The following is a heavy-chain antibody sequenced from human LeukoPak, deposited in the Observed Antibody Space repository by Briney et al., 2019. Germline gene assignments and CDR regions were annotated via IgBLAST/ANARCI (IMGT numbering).Heavy chain of an antibody. J-gene: IGHJ4*02. V-gene: IGHV4-4*09. D-gene: IGHD6-13*01. CDR2: INSSGRT. Sequence: PSETLSLTCTPSGGSISSYYWSWIRQPPGKGLEWIGYINSSGRTNYNPSLKSLVTISVDTSKTQFPLKLSSVTAADTTVYSCARHVGSSSWYYAYWGQGTLVTVSS. CDR1: GGSISSYY. CDR3: ARHVGSSSWYYAY.